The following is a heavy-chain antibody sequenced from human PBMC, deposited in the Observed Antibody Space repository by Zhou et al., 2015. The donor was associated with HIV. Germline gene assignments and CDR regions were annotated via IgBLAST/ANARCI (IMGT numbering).Heavy chain of an antibody. V-gene: IGHV1-69*01. CDR1: GGTFSSYA. D-gene: IGHD6-6*01. CDR2: IIPIFGTA. J-gene: IGHJ5*02. CDR3: ARGAYSSSSFSEWFDP. Sequence: QVQLVQSGAEVKKPGSSVKVSCKASGGTFSSYAISWVRQAPGQGLEWMGGIIPIFGTANYAQKFQGRVTITADESTSTAYMELSSLRSEDTAVYYCARGAYSSSSFSEWFDPWGRGNPSVTVSS.